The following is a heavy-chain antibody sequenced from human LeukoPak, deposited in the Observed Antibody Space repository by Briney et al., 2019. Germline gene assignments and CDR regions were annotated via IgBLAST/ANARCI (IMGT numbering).Heavy chain of an antibody. CDR2: ISAYNGNT. J-gene: IGHJ4*02. V-gene: IGHV1-18*01. Sequence: ASVKVSCKASGYTFTSYGISWVRQAPGQGLEWMGWISAYNGNTNYAQKLQGRVTMTTDKSTCTAYMELRSLRSDETAVYYCAREPSGRAVAGSWGQGTLVTVSS. CDR3: AREPSGRAVAGS. CDR1: GYTFTSYG. D-gene: IGHD6-19*01.